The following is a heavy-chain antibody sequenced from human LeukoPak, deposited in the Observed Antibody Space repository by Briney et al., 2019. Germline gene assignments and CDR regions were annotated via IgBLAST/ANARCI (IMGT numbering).Heavy chain of an antibody. CDR2: MYPNSGNT. Sequence: VASVKVSCKASGYTFTSYDINWVRQATGQGLEWMGWMYPNSGNTGYAQKFQGRVTMTRNTSISTAYMELSSLRSEDTAVYYCARGQRTVLGYCSSTSCPYYMDVWGKGTTVTVSS. V-gene: IGHV1-8*01. D-gene: IGHD2-2*01. J-gene: IGHJ6*03. CDR3: ARGQRTVLGYCSSTSCPYYMDV. CDR1: GYTFTSYD.